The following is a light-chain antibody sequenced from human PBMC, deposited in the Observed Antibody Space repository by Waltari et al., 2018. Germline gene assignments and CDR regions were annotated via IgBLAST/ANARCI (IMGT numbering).Light chain of an antibody. CDR3: CSYAGTRV. Sequence: QSALTQPVSVSGSPGQSIPISCTATSSDPGSSTLVSWYQQHPGKAPKLILYEGTKRPSGVSNRFSGSKSGNTASLTISGLQAEDEADYYCCSYAGTRVFGGGTKLTVL. J-gene: IGLJ3*02. CDR2: EGT. V-gene: IGLV2-23*01. CDR1: SSDPGSSTL.